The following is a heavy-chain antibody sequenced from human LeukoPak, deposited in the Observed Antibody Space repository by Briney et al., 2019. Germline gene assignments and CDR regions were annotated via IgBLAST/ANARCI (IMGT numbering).Heavy chain of an antibody. CDR1: GFTFDDYA. Sequence: GGSLRLSCAASGFTFDDYAMHWVRQAPGKGLEWVSGISWNSGSIGYADSVKGRFTISRDNAKNSLYLQMNSLRAEDTALYYCAKDMGYGSGSYYTIYYFDYWGQGTLVTVSS. V-gene: IGHV3-9*01. CDR3: AKDMGYGSGSYYTIYYFDY. CDR2: ISWNSGSI. D-gene: IGHD3-10*01. J-gene: IGHJ4*02.